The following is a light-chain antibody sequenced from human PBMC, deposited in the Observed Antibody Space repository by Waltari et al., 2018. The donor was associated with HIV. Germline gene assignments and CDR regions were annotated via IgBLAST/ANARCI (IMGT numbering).Light chain of an antibody. CDR2: DVT. CDR1: SSAVGGYNY. V-gene: IGLV2-11*01. CDR3: CSYAGNYPVL. Sequence: QSALTQPRSVSGSPGQSVTISCPGTSSAVGGYNYVSWYQQNPGKAPKFIIYDVTKRPSGVPDRFSGSKSGNTASLTISGLQAEDEADYYCCSYAGNYPVLFGGGTKLTVL. J-gene: IGLJ3*02.